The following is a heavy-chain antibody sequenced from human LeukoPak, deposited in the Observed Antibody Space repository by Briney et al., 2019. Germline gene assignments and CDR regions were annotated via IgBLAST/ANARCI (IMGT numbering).Heavy chain of an antibody. CDR2: IHDDGART. Sequence: GGSLRLSCAASGFTFVTHTMTWVRQAPAKGLEWVSSIHDDGARTYYADSVKGGFTISRDNSKYTLCLQMNSLRADDTALYYCAKPLRPTTSYFDSCGQGTLVTVSS. CDR3: AKPLRPTTSYFDS. V-gene: IGHV3-23*01. J-gene: IGHJ4*02. CDR1: GFTFVTHT. D-gene: IGHD1-1*01.